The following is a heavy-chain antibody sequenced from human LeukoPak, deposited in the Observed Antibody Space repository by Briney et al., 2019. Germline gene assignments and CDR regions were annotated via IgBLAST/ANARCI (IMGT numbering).Heavy chain of an antibody. V-gene: IGHV3-7*01. CDR2: IKQDGSEK. CDR1: GFTFSSYW. J-gene: IGHJ3*02. D-gene: IGHD5-24*01. Sequence: PGGSLRLSCAASGFTFSSYWMGWVRQAPGKGLEWVANIKQDGSEKYYVDSVKGRFTISRDNAKNSLYLQMNSLRAEDTAVYYCARVRDGYNDAFDIWGQGTMVTVSS. CDR3: ARVRDGYNDAFDI.